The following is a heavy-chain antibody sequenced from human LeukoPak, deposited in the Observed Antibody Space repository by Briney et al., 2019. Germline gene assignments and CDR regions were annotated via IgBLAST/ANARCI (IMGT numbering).Heavy chain of an antibody. CDR1: GGSFSGYY. J-gene: IGHJ6*03. V-gene: IGHV3-21*01. CDR3: ARKQQLALNYYYYYMDV. Sequence: ETLSLTCAVYGGSFSGYYWSWVRQAPGKGLEWVSSISSSSSYIYYADSVKGRFTISRDNAKNSLYLQMNSLRAEDTAVYYCARKQQLALNYYYYYMDVWGKGTTVTVSS. D-gene: IGHD6-13*01. CDR2: ISSSSSYI.